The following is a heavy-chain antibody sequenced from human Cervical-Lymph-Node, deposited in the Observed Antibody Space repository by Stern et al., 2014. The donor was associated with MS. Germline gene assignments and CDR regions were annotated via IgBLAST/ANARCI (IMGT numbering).Heavy chain of an antibody. D-gene: IGHD4-17*01. CDR2: INPSNGGK. V-gene: IGHV1-2*04. J-gene: IGHJ6*02. CDR3: ARASTTVNNCYDGVDV. Sequence: VQLVESGAEVKNPGASVKVSCKASGYTFTGYYIQWMRQAPGQGLEWMGWINPSNGGKKCAQKFQGWVAMTRATSISTAYMELSRVRSDDTAVYYCARASTTVNNCYDGVDVWGQGTTVTVAS. CDR1: GYTFTGYY.